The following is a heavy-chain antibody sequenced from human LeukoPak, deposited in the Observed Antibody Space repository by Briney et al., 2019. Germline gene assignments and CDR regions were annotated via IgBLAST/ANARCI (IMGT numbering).Heavy chain of an antibody. Sequence: GTVLEWIGAINKRGSINYNPSLKSRVTISVDTYKTQFSLKLISVTAADTAVYYCARGFFFQAEDGIRCVRSVSAFLLNRSSDL. V-gene: IGHV4-34*01. CDR3: ARGFFFQAEDGIRCVRSVSAFLLNRSSDL. J-gene: IGHJ2*01. CDR2: INKRGSI. D-gene: IGHD3-10*02.